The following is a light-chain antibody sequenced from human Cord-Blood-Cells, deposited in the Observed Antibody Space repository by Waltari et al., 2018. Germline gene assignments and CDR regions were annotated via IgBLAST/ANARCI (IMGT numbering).Light chain of an antibody. CDR3: QQSYSNSWT. V-gene: IGKV1-39*01. CDR2: ASS. Sequence: DIQMNSSPSSLAASVGHRLIITCRAIQGMIRCSNWEQQKPRKAPKLLIYASSSLQSGVPSRFSGSGSGTDFTLTISSLQPDDFATYYCQQSYSNSWTFGQGTKVEIK. J-gene: IGKJ1*01. CDR1: QGMIRC.